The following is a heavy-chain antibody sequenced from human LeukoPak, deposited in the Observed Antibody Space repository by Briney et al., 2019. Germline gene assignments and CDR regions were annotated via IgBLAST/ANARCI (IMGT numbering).Heavy chain of an antibody. V-gene: IGHV1-69*13. CDR3: PSALVRSSSYYFDY. D-gene: IGHD6-6*01. J-gene: IGHJ4*02. CDR1: GYTFTSYY. Sequence: ASVKVSCKASGYTFTSYYMHWVRQAPGQGLEWMGGIIPIFGTANYAQKFQGRVTITADESTSTAYMELSSLTSEDTPVYYCPSALVRSSSYYFDYWGQGTLVTVSS. CDR2: IIPIFGTA.